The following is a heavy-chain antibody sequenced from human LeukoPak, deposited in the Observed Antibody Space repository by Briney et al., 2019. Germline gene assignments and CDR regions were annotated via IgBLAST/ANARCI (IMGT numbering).Heavy chain of an antibody. CDR1: GFTFSSYA. CDR2: ISGSGGST. D-gene: IGHD4-17*01. J-gene: IGHJ6*02. CDR3: AKVGGDYGDYPWYYGMDV. V-gene: IGHV3-23*01. Sequence: GGSLRLSCAASGFTFSSYAMSWVRQAPGKGLEWVSAISGSGGSTYYADSVKGRFTIPRDNSKNTLYLQMNSLRAEDTAVYYCAKVGGDYGDYPWYYGMDVWGQGTTVTVSS.